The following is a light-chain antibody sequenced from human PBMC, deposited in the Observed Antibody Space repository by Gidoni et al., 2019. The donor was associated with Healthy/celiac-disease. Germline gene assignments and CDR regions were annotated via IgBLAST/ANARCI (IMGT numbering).Light chain of an antibody. CDR1: QSVSSN. V-gene: IGKV3-15*01. Sequence: EIVMTQSPATLSVSPGERATLSCRASQSVSSNLAWYQQKPGQAPRLLIYGASTRATGIPARFSGSGSGTEFTLTISSLQPEDFAVYYCQQYNNWPRLFGPGTKVDIK. J-gene: IGKJ3*01. CDR3: QQYNNWPRL. CDR2: GAS.